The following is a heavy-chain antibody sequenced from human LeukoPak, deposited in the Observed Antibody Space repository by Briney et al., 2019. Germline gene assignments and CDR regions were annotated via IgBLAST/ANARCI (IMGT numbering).Heavy chain of an antibody. V-gene: IGHV4-39*02. J-gene: IGHJ5*02. CDR3: ARGAPYYDILTGYRKNWFDP. CDR1: GGPISSSSYY. CDR2: IYSSGST. Sequence: PSETLSLTCTVSGGPISSSSYYWGWIRQAPGKGLEWIGSIYSSGSTYYNPSLKSRVTISVDTSKNHFSLNLNSVTAADTAVYYCARGAPYYDILTGYRKNWFDPWGQGTLVTVSS. D-gene: IGHD3-9*01.